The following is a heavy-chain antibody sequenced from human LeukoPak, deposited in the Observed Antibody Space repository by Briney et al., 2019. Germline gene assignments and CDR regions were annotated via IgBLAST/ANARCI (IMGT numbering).Heavy chain of an antibody. V-gene: IGHV3-30*01. J-gene: IGHJ4*02. CDR3: ARDMCGGGDCYGGGFDY. CDR2: ISYDGSNK. D-gene: IGHD2-21*02. Sequence: GGSLRLSCAASGFTFSSYAMHWVRQAPGKGLEWVAVISYDGSNKYYADSVKGRFTISRDNSKNTLYLQMNSLRAEDTAVYYCARDMCGGGDCYGGGFDYWGQGTLVTVSS. CDR1: GFTFSSYA.